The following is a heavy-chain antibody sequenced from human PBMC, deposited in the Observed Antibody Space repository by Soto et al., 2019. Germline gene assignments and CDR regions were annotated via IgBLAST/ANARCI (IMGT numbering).Heavy chain of an antibody. D-gene: IGHD3-10*01. CDR1: GFTVCSYA. J-gene: IGHJ3*02. CDR2: ISGSGGST. CDR3: AKGYYYGSGDAFDI. Sequence: PGGSLRLSCAASGFTVCSYAMSWVRQDPGKGLEWVSAISGSGGSTYYADSVKGRFTISRDNSKNTLYLQMNSLRAEDTAVYYCAKGYYYGSGDAFDIWGQGTMVTVSS. V-gene: IGHV3-23*01.